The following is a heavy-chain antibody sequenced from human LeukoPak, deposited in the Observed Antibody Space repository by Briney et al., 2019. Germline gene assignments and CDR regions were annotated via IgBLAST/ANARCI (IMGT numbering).Heavy chain of an antibody. D-gene: IGHD3-16*01. CDR2: ISGSDGST. Sequence: GGSLRLSCAASGFTFNYYTMTWVRQAPGKGLEWVSSISGSDGSTYYAGSVKGRFTISRDDLKNTLSLQMNSLRVEDTAVYYCAKSLSWASSDAVDMWGQGTMVTVSS. CDR1: GFTFNYYT. V-gene: IGHV3-23*01. J-gene: IGHJ3*02. CDR3: AKSLSWASSDAVDM.